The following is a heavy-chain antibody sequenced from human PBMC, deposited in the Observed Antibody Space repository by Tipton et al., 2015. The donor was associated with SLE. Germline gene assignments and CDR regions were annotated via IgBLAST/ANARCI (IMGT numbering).Heavy chain of an antibody. CDR3: ARGIWGLGY. CDR2: IYTSGST. V-gene: IGHV4-61*02. J-gene: IGHJ4*02. D-gene: IGHD7-27*01. Sequence: LRLSCTVSGGSISSGSYYWSWIRQPAGKGLEWVGRIYTSGSTNYNPSLKSRVTISVDTSKNQFSLKLTSVTAADTAVYYCARGIWGLGYWGQGTLVTVSS. CDR1: GGSISSGSYY.